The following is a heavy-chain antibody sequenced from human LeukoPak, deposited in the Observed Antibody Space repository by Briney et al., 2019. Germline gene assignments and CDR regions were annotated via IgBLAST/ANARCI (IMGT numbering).Heavy chain of an antibody. V-gene: IGHV1-69*05. D-gene: IGHD3-10*01. CDR3: AIDYYGSGRGYYYYMDV. Sequence: ASVKVSCKASGGTFSSYAISWVRQAPGQGLEWMGGIIPIFGKANYAQKFQGRVPITTDQSTSTAYMELSSLRSEDTAVYYCAIDYYGSGRGYYYYMDVWGKGTTVTVSS. J-gene: IGHJ6*03. CDR1: GGTFSSYA. CDR2: IIPIFGKA.